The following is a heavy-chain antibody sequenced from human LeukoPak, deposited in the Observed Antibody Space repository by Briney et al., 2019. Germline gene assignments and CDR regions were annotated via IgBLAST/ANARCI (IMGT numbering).Heavy chain of an antibody. CDR1: GYSISSGYY. D-gene: IGHD1-26*01. J-gene: IGHJ3*02. CDR2: IYYSGST. V-gene: IGHV4-61*01. Sequence: SETLSLTCAVSGYSISSGYYWSWIRQPPGKGLEWIGYIYYSGSTNYNPSLKSRVTISVDTSKNQFSLKLSSVTAADTAVYYCARENWESAFDIWGQGTMVTVSS. CDR3: ARENWESAFDI.